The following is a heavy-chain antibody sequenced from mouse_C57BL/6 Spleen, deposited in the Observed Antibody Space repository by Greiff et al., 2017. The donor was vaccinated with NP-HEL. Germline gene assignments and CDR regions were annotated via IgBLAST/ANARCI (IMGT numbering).Heavy chain of an antibody. CDR2: IHPSGGGT. J-gene: IGHJ1*03. CDR3: ARSYYGSSPWYFDV. D-gene: IGHD1-1*01. CDR1: GYTFTSYW. V-gene: IGHV1-64*01. Sequence: QVQLQQPGAELVKPGASVKLSCKASGYTFTSYWMHWVKQRPGQGLEWIGRIHPSGGGTNYNGKFKGKATLTVDKSSSTAYMQLSSLTSEDSAVYYGARSYYGSSPWYFDVWGTGTTVTVSS.